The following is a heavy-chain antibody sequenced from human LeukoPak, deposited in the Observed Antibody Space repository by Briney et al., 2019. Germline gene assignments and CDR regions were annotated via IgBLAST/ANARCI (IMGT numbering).Heavy chain of an antibody. CDR1: GGSISSGGYS. CDR2: IYHSGST. V-gene: IGHV4-30-2*01. CDR3: ARGSVGDDFWSGYFRNELNFDY. J-gene: IGHJ4*02. D-gene: IGHD3-3*01. Sequence: SETLSLTCAVSGGSISSGGYSWSWIRQPPGKGLEWNGYIYHSGSTYYNPSLKSRVTISVDRSKNQFSLKLSSVTAADTAVYYCARGSVGDDFWSGYFRNELNFDYWGQGTLVTVSS.